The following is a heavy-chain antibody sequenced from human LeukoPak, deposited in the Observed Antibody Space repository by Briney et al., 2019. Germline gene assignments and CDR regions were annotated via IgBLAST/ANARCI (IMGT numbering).Heavy chain of an antibody. J-gene: IGHJ3*01. CDR2: TYYRSKWYN. V-gene: IGHV6-1*01. Sequence: SQTLSLTCAISGDSVSSNSAAWNWIRQSPSRGLEWLGRTYYRSKWYNDYAVSVKSRITINPDTSKNQFSLQLNSVTPEDTAVYYCARGGQGDGYSADEAFDFWGQGTMVTVS. CDR1: GDSVSSNSAA. D-gene: IGHD5-24*01. CDR3: ARGGQGDGYSADEAFDF.